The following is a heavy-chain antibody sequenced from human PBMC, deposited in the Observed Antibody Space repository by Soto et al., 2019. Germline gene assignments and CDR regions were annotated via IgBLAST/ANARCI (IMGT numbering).Heavy chain of an antibody. CDR3: ARSLTTVKSGYFDY. CDR2: IWYDGSNK. D-gene: IGHD4-17*01. V-gene: IGHV3-33*01. Sequence: PGGSLRLSCAASGFTFSSYGMHWVRQAPGKGLEWVAVIWYDGSNKYYADSVKGRFTISRDNSKNTLYLQMNSLRAEDTAVYYCARSLTTVKSGYFDYWRQGTLVNVS. CDR1: GFTFSSYG. J-gene: IGHJ4*02.